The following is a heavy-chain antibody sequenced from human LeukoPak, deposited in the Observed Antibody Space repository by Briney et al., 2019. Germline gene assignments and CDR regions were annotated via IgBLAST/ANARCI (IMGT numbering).Heavy chain of an antibody. V-gene: IGHV1-46*01. CDR2: INPSGGST. CDR1: GYTFTSYY. Sequence: ASVKVSCKAFGYTFTSYYMHWVRQAPGQGLEWMGIINPSGGSTSYAQKFQGRVTMTRDMSTSTVYMELSSLRSEDTAVYYCAREGGGHYYYYYMDVWGKGTTVTVSS. J-gene: IGHJ6*03. CDR3: AREGGGHYYYYYMDV. D-gene: IGHD2-15*01.